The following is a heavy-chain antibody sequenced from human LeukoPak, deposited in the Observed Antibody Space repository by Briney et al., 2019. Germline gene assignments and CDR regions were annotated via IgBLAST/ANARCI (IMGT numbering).Heavy chain of an antibody. Sequence: PGGSLRLPCAASGFTFSSYEMNWVRQAPGKGLEWVSYISSSGSTIYYADSVKGRFTISRDNAKNSLYLQMNSLRAEDTAVYYCARAIGYSYGYSFDYWGQGTLVTVSS. V-gene: IGHV3-48*03. CDR2: ISSSGSTI. D-gene: IGHD5-18*01. CDR1: GFTFSSYE. CDR3: ARAIGYSYGYSFDY. J-gene: IGHJ4*02.